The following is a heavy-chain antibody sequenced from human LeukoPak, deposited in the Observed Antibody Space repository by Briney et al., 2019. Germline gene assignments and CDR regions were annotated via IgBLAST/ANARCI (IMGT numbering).Heavy chain of an antibody. Sequence: GASVKVSCKVSGYTLAELSMHWVRQAPGKGLEWMGGFDPEDGETIYAQKFQGRVTMTEDTSTDTAYMELSSLRSEDTAVYYCATWGFGEPLRPLDYWGQGTLVTVSS. D-gene: IGHD3-10*01. CDR1: GYTLAELS. J-gene: IGHJ4*02. CDR2: FDPEDGET. V-gene: IGHV1-24*01. CDR3: ATWGFGEPLRPLDY.